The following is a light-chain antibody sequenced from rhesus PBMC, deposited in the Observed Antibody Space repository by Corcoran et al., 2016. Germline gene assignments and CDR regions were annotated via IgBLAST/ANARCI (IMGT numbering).Light chain of an antibody. CDR2: YAS. Sequence: DIQMTQSPSSLSASVGDTITITCRASQDINNYLAWYQQKQGKAPKTLMFYASNLESGVPSRVSGTGSGKDFILPISGLQPEDFAMYYCQQPNSSPYSFGQGTKVRIK. J-gene: IGKJ2*01. CDR1: QDINNY. V-gene: IGKV1S14*01. CDR3: QQPNSSPYS.